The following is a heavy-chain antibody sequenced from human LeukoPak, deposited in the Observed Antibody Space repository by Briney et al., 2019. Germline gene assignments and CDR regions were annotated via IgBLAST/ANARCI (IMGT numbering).Heavy chain of an antibody. CDR2: ISTDGSIT. CDR3: ARGVPNGGSYQTDY. CDR1: GFTFSTYW. Sequence: GGSLRLSCAASGFTFSTYWMHWVRRAPGKGLVWVSRISTDGSITSHADSVKGRFTISRDNAKNTLYLQMNSLRVEDTAVYYCARGVPNGGSYQTDYWGQGALVTVSS. V-gene: IGHV3-74*01. J-gene: IGHJ4*02. D-gene: IGHD1-26*01.